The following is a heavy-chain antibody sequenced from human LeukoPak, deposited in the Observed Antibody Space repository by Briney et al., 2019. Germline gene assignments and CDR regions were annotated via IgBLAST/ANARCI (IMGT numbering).Heavy chain of an antibody. D-gene: IGHD5-18*01. V-gene: IGHV4-61*02. Sequence: PSETLSLTCTVSGGSISSGSYYWSWIRQPAGKGLEWIGRIYTSGSTNYNPSLKSRVTISVDTSKNQFSLKLSSVTAADTAVYYCARDAGRGYSYGSRLDWFDPWGQGTLVTVSS. CDR3: ARDAGRGYSYGSRLDWFDP. CDR2: IYTSGST. CDR1: GGSISSGSYY. J-gene: IGHJ5*02.